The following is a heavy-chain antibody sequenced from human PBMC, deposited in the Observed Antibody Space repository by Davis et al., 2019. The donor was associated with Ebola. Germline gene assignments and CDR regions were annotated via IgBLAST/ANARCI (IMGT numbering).Heavy chain of an antibody. CDR1: GFTFSTYA. CDR3: ATDRRGLGATDY. CDR2: IHGASTM. J-gene: IGHJ4*02. D-gene: IGHD1-26*01. V-gene: IGHV3-69-1*02. Sequence: PGGSLRLSCAASGFTFSTYAMHWVRQAPGKGLEWISKIHGASTMFYADSVKGRFTIARDNAKNSVYLYMNSLRNEDTALYYCATDRRGLGATDYWGQGTLVTVSS.